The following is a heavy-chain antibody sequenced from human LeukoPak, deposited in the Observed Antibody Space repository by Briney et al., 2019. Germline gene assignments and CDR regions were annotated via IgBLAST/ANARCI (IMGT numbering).Heavy chain of an antibody. CDR2: IYYSGST. CDR3: ARVGNDYYGSGSYYRAPWKFDC. V-gene: IGHV4-39*01. Sequence: KPSETLSLTCTVSGASISSSSYYWGWIRQPPGKGLEWIGSIYYSGSTYYNPSLKSRVTISVDTSKNQFSLKLSSVTAADTAVYYCARVGNDYYGSGSYYRAPWKFDCWGQGTLVTVSS. CDR1: GASISSSSYY. D-gene: IGHD3-10*01. J-gene: IGHJ4*02.